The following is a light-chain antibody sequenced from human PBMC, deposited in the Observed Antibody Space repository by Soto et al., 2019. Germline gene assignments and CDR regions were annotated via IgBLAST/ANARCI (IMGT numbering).Light chain of an antibody. Sequence: VLTQSTGTLSLSPVERATLSCSASQSVTSTYLAWYQQKPGQAPRLLIYGASSRATGIPDRFSGSGSGTDFTLTISRLEPEDFAVYFCHQYGSSPWTFGQGTKVDIK. V-gene: IGKV3-20*01. J-gene: IGKJ1*01. CDR3: HQYGSSPWT. CDR2: GAS. CDR1: QSVTSTY.